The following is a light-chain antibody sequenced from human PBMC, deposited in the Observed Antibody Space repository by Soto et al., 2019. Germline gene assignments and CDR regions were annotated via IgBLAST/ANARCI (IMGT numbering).Light chain of an antibody. CDR1: QSVSNNY. CDR2: GAS. Sequence: EIVLTHSPVTLSLSPVERATLSCRASQSVSNNYLAWYQQKPGQAPRLLIYGASNGATGIPDRFSGSGSGTDFTLTISRLETEDFAVYYCQQYGSSGTFGQGTKVDI. CDR3: QQYGSSGT. V-gene: IGKV3-20*01. J-gene: IGKJ1*01.